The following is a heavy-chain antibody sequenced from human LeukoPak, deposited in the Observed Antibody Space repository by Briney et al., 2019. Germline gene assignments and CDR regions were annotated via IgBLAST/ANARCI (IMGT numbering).Heavy chain of an antibody. CDR2: IHYSGST. CDR1: GGSISSYY. CDR3: ARDRENIIDY. J-gene: IGHJ4*02. Sequence: SETLSLTCTVSGGSISSYYWSWIRQPPGKGLEWIGYIHYSGSTNYNTSLKSRVTISVDTSKNQFSLKLSSVTAADPAVYYCARDRENIIDYWGQGTLVTVSS. V-gene: IGHV4-59*01. D-gene: IGHD2/OR15-2a*01.